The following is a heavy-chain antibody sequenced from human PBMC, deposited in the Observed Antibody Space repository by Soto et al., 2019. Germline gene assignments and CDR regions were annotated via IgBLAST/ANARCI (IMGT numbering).Heavy chain of an antibody. D-gene: IGHD6-19*01. V-gene: IGHV3-49*03. CDR2: IRSKAYGGTT. CDR3: TRDPDSVAPLGYYYYGMDV. Sequence: PGGSLRLSCTASGFTFGDYAMSWFRQAPGKGLEWVGFIRSKAYGGTTEYAASVKGRFTISRDDSKSIAYLQMNSLKTEDTAVYYCTRDPDSVAPLGYYYYGMDVWGQGTTVTVSS. CDR1: GFTFGDYA. J-gene: IGHJ6*02.